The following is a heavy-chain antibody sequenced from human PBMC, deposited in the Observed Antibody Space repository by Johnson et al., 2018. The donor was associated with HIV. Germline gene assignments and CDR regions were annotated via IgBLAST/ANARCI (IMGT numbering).Heavy chain of an antibody. CDR3: ARAGGSGDAFDI. D-gene: IGHD3-10*01. CDR2: IYSGGST. CDR1: GFTFDDYA. V-gene: IGHV3-66*01. J-gene: IGHJ3*02. Sequence: VQLVESGGGLVQPGGSLTLSCAASGFTFDDYAMHWVRQAPGKGLEWVSVIYSGGSTYYADSVKGRFTISRDNSKNTLYLQMNSLRAEDTAVYYCARAGGSGDAFDIWGQGTMVTVSS.